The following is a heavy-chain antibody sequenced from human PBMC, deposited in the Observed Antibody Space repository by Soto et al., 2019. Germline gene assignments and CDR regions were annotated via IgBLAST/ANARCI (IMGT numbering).Heavy chain of an antibody. D-gene: IGHD2-8*01. V-gene: IGHV4-4*02. CDR2: IFHSGNT. CDR1: SGSIDTINW. J-gene: IGHJ6*02. Sequence: SETLSLTCAVSSGSIDTINWWSWVRQPPGKGLEWIGEIFHSGNTHYNPSLAGRVTISVDTSKNPFSLNLRSVTAADTALYYWARRTWGMEFWGQGTTVTV. CDR3: ARRTWGMEF.